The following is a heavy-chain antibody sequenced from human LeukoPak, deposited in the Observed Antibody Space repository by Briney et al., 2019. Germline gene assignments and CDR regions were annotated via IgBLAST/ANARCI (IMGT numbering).Heavy chain of an antibody. D-gene: IGHD1-26*01. V-gene: IGHV1-18*04. J-gene: IGHJ4*02. CDR1: GYTFTSYY. CDR3: ARDSGTYYREFDY. Sequence: GASVKVSCKASGYTFTSYYMHWVRQAPGQGLEWMGWISAYNGNTNYAQKLQGRVTMTTDTSTSTAYMDLRSLRSDDTAVYYCARDSGTYYREFDYWGQGTLVTVSS. CDR2: ISAYNGNT.